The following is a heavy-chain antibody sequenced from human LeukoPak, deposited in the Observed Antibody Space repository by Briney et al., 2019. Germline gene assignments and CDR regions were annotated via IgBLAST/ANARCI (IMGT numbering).Heavy chain of an antibody. J-gene: IGHJ4*02. CDR3: TRRGYGY. Sequence: GGSLRLSCAASGFIFSSHWMSWVRQAPGKGLEWVANIKEDGSEIYYVDSVKGRFTISRDNAKNSLYLQMNSLRAEDTAVYYCTRRGYGYWGQGTLVTVSS. V-gene: IGHV3-7*01. CDR2: IKEDGSEI. D-gene: IGHD5-18*01. CDR1: GFIFSSHW.